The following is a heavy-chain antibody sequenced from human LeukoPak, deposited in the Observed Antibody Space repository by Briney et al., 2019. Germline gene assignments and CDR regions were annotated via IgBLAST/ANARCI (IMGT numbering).Heavy chain of an antibody. D-gene: IGHD2-2*01. J-gene: IGHJ4*02. CDR3: ARGVVVPAAMVFYFDY. V-gene: IGHV3-23*01. CDR2: ISGSGGST. CDR1: GFTFSSYA. Sequence: PGGSLRLSCEASGFTFSSYAMSWVRQAPGKGLEWVSAISGSGGSTYYADSVKGRFTISGDNSKNTLYLQMNSLRAEDTAVYYCARGVVVPAAMVFYFDYWGQGTLVTVSS.